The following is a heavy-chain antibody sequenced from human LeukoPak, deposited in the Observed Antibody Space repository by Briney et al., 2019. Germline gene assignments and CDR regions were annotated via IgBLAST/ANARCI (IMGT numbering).Heavy chain of an antibody. CDR2: IYHSGST. V-gene: IGHV4-30-2*01. CDR1: GGSISSGGYY. J-gene: IGHJ4*02. CDR3: ARAGGIVVVPAAAPFDY. D-gene: IGHD2-2*01. Sequence: PSQTLSLTCTVSGGSISSGGYYWSWIRQPPGKGLEWIGYIYHSGSTYYNPSLKSRVTISVDRSKNQFSLKLSSVTAADTAVYYCARAGGIVVVPAAAPFDYWGQGTLVTVSS.